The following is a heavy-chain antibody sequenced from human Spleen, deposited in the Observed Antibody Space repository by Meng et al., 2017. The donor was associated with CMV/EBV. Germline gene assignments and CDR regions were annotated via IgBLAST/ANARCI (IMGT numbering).Heavy chain of an antibody. D-gene: IGHD3-22*01. V-gene: IGHV3-23*01. J-gene: IGHJ5*02. CDR2: ISGSGGST. CDR1: FTFSSDA. Sequence: FTFSSDAMSWVRQAPGKGLEWVSAISGSGGSTYYADSVKGRFTISRDNSKNTLYLQMNSLRAEDTAVYYCAKASYYYDSSGYFWFDPWGQGTLVTVSS. CDR3: AKASYYYDSSGYFWFDP.